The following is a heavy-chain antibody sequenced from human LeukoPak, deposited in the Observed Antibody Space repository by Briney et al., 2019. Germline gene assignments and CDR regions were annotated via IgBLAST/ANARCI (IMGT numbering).Heavy chain of an antibody. CDR1: GFTFDDYG. J-gene: IGHJ4*02. D-gene: IGHD1-14*01. CDR3: ARGDINTRTGDY. Sequence: GGSLRLSCAASGFTFDDYGMIWVRQAPGKGLEWVSSINWNGGGTNYADSVKGRFTISGDNAKNSLYLQMNSLRPEDTAFYYCARGDINTRTGDYWGQGTLVTVSS. CDR2: INWNGGGT. V-gene: IGHV3-20*04.